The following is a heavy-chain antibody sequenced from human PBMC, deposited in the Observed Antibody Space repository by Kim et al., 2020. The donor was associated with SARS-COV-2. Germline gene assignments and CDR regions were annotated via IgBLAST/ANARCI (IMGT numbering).Heavy chain of an antibody. CDR3: ARSVAVGTFDP. CDR1: GFAFATDG. Sequence: GGSLRLSCAASGFAFATDGIHWVRQVPGKGPVWVSSINTDGSYSNNADAVKGRFTNSRDNAKNTVYLQMDSLRVEDTAVYYCARSVAVGTFDPWGPGTLVIFSS. V-gene: IGHV3-74*01. CDR2: INTDGSYS. J-gene: IGHJ5*02. D-gene: IGHD6-19*01.